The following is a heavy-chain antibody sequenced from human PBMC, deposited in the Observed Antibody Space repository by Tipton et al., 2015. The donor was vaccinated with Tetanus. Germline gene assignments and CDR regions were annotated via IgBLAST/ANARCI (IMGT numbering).Heavy chain of an antibody. CDR1: GGSFSNYF. J-gene: IGHJ3*01. CDR3: ARPSTTVTPRAFDV. V-gene: IGHV4-34*01. D-gene: IGHD4-17*01. Sequence: TLSLTCAVYGGSFSNYFWRWIRQPPGKGLEWIGEISPSGNTNYNPSLKSRVTISADTSRNQFSLTLTSVTAADAAVYYCARPSTTVTPRAFDVWGQGTMVTVSS. CDR2: ISPSGNT.